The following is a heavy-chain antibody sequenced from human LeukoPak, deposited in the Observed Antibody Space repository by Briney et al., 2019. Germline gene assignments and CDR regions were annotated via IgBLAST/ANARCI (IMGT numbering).Heavy chain of an antibody. V-gene: IGHV3-74*01. CDR1: GFTFSSYW. CDR2: INSDGSST. J-gene: IGHJ2*01. Sequence: GGSLRLSCAASGFTFSSYWMHWVRQAPGKGLVWVSRINSDGSSTSYADSVKGRFTISRDNSKNTLYLQMNSLRAEDTAVYYCAKDPYGDYGIYDLWGRGTLVTVSS. D-gene: IGHD4-17*01. CDR3: AKDPYGDYGIYDL.